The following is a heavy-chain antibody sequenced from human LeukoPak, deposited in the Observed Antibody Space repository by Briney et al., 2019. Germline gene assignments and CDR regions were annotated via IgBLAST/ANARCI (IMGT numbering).Heavy chain of an antibody. Sequence: ASVKVSCKASGYTFSIYDINRLRQATGQGLEWMGWINPKSENTGYAQKFQGRVIMTRDTSTNTAYMELSSLASDDTAMYYCAVRGRNYIYDFWGQGTLITVSS. V-gene: IGHV1-8*01. D-gene: IGHD3-3*01. CDR3: AVRGRNYIYDF. J-gene: IGHJ4*02. CDR1: GYTFSIYD. CDR2: INPKSENT.